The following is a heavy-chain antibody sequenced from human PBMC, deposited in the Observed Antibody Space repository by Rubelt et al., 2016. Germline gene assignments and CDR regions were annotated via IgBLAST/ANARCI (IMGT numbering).Heavy chain of an antibody. V-gene: IGHV4-39*07. J-gene: IGHJ4*02. CDR3: ARVNDFWIGSLDY. Sequence: QLQLQESGPGLVKPSETLSLTCTVSSGSISSSSYYWGWIRQPPGKGLEWIGEINHSGSTNYNPFLKGRVTISVDTSKIQVCLRLSSVTAADTGVYYWARVNDFWIGSLDYWGQGTLVTVSS. CDR1: SGSISSSSYY. D-gene: IGHD3-3*01. CDR2: INHSGST.